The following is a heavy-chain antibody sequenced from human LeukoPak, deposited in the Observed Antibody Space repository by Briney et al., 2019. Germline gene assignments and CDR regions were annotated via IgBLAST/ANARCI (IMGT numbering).Heavy chain of an antibody. D-gene: IGHD3-22*01. J-gene: IGHJ4*02. CDR1: GGSISSYY. CDR3: ARGLYYSDSSGYYPSFDY. Sequence: PSETLSLTCTVSGGSISSYYWSWIRQPPGKGLEWVGYIYYSGSTNYNPSLKSRVTISVDTSKNQFSLKLSSVTAADTAVYYRARGLYYSDSSGYYPSFDYWGQGTLVTVSS. CDR2: IYYSGST. V-gene: IGHV4-59*01.